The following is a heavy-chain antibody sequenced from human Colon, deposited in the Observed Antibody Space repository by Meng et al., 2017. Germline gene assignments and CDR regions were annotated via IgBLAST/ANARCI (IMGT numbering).Heavy chain of an antibody. V-gene: IGHV4-30-4*01. CDR2: IYYSGST. CDR3: ARLRYYDNSASGRQYYFDY. CDR1: GGSISSGDSY. Sequence: QVQLQESGPGLGKPSGTLSLTCAVSGGSISSGDSYWSWIRQPPGKGLEGIGYIYYSGSTYYNPSLKSPLTISVDTSKNQFSLKLSSVTAADTAVYFCARLRYYDNSASGRQYYFDYWGQGTLVTVSS. D-gene: IGHD3-22*01. J-gene: IGHJ4*02.